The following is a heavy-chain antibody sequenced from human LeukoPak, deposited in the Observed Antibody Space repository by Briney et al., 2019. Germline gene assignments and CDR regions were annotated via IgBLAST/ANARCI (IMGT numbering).Heavy chain of an antibody. V-gene: IGHV3-23*01. D-gene: IGHD6-13*01. Sequence: PGGSLRLSCAASGFTFNTYGMSWVRQAPGKGLEWVSGISGSGGATYYADSVKGRFTISRDNSKNTLYLQMNSLRAEDTAVYYCASSIAAAGYADYYYYYMDVWGKGTTVTISS. CDR2: ISGSGGAT. J-gene: IGHJ6*03. CDR1: GFTFNTYG. CDR3: ASSIAAAGYADYYYYYMDV.